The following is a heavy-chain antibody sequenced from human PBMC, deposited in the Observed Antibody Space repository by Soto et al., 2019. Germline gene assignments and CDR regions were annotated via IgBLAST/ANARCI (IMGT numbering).Heavy chain of an antibody. D-gene: IGHD3-3*01. Sequence: VSGPTGEPTQTLTLTCSFSGFSLTTRGVAVGWLRQSPGKALECLAPMYWNHAQRYSTYLTDRLTVSTDTWNQHVVLRLTNMDPVHRATYYCVQKLRYLEAMEVSGQGTKVTVS. CDR2: MYWNHAQ. V-gene: IGHV2-5*01. CDR1: GFSLTTRGVA. CDR3: VQKLRYLEAMEV. J-gene: IGHJ6*02.